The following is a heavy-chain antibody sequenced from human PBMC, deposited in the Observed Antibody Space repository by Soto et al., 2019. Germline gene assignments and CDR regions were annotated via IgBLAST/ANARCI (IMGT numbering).Heavy chain of an antibody. D-gene: IGHD6-19*01. CDR2: IKQDGSEK. Sequence: EVQLVESGGGLVQPGGSLRLSCAASGFTFSSYSMTWVRQAPGKGLEWVANIKQDGSEKYYVDSVKGRFTISRDNSKKSLNLQMNSLTTQDTAVYYCARGSGWGDSWGQGTLVTVSS. V-gene: IGHV3-7*03. CDR1: GFTFSSYS. CDR3: ARGSGWGDS. J-gene: IGHJ4*02.